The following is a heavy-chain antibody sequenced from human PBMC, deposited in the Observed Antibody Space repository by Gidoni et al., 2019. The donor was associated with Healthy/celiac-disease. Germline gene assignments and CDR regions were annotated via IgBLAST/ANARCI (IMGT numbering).Heavy chain of an antibody. CDR2: INHSGST. J-gene: IGHJ4*02. D-gene: IGHD1-26*01. CDR1: GGSFSGYS. Sequence: QVQLQQWGAGLLKPSETLSLTCAVYGGSFSGYSWSWIRQPPGKGLEWIGEINHSGSTNYNPSLKSRVTISVDTPKNQFSLKLSSVTAADTAVYYCARPGGGGSFPLDYWGQGTLVTVSS. V-gene: IGHV4-34*01. CDR3: ARPGGGGSFPLDY.